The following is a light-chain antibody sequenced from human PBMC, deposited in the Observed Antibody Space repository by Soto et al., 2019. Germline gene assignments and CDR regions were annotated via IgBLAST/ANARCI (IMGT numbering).Light chain of an antibody. CDR3: QSYDSSLGYV. Sequence: QSVLTQPPSVSGAPGQRVTLSCTGSSSNIGAGYDVHWYQQLPGTAPKLLIYGNSNRPSGVPDRFSGSKSGTSASLAITGLQAEDEADYYCQSYDSSLGYVFGTGTKLTVL. J-gene: IGLJ1*01. CDR2: GNS. CDR1: SSNIGAGYD. V-gene: IGLV1-40*01.